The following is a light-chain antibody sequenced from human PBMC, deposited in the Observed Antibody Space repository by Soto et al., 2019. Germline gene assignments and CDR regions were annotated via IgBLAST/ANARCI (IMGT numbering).Light chain of an antibody. CDR1: QSVSTH. J-gene: IGKJ4*01. CDR3: QQSYTLSPLT. V-gene: IGKV1-39*01. CDR2: AAS. Sequence: DIQMTQSPSSLSASVGDRVTTSCRASQSVSTHLNWYQHKPGKAPKVLISAASNLQSGVPSRFSGSGSGTVFTLTISSLQPEDFATYFCQQSYTLSPLTFGGGTKVDIK.